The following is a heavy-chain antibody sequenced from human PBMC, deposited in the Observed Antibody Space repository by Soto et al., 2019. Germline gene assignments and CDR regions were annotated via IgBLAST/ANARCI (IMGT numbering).Heavy chain of an antibody. V-gene: IGHV1-69*06. J-gene: IGHJ4*02. D-gene: IGHD3-22*01. CDR3: ARDFDTSGYFSNFAD. Sequence: QVQLVQSGAEVKKPGSSVKVSCKASGGTFSSYAFSWVRQAPGQGLEWMGGIVPLFGTANYAQMFQGRVTITADRSTSTAYMELSSLRSEDTAVYYCARDFDTSGYFSNFADWGQGTLVTVSS. CDR1: GGTFSSYA. CDR2: IVPLFGTA.